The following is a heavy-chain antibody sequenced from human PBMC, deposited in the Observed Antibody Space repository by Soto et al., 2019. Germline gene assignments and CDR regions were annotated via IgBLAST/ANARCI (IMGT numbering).Heavy chain of an antibody. J-gene: IGHJ4*02. Sequence: QVQLQESGPGLVKPSGTLSLTCAVSGGYFTSNNWWTWVRQPPGQGLEWIGEIYRTGSTNYNPSLKSRVTISLDKSENQFSLKVTSLTAADPAVYYCASRDPGTSVDYWGQGTLVTVSS. CDR1: GGYFTSNNW. CDR2: IYRTGST. V-gene: IGHV4-4*02. D-gene: IGHD1-7*01. CDR3: ASRDPGTSVDY.